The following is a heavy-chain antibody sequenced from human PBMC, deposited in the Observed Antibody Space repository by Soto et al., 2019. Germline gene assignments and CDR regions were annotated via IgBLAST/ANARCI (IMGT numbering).Heavy chain of an antibody. CDR2: IYYSGST. Sequence: PSETLSLTCTVSGGSISSYYWSWIRRHPGKGLEWIGYIYYSGSTYYNPSLKSRVTISVDTSKNQFSLKLSSVTAADTAVYYCARVVLVRGVFDYWGQGTLVTVSS. CDR1: GGSISSYY. CDR3: ARVVLVRGVFDY. J-gene: IGHJ4*02. D-gene: IGHD3-10*01. V-gene: IGHV4-59*06.